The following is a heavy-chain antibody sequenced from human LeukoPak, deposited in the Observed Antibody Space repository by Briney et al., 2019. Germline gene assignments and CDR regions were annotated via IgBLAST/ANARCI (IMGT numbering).Heavy chain of an antibody. J-gene: IGHJ2*01. V-gene: IGHV3-53*01. Sequence: GGSLRLSCAASGFTVSSNYMSWVRQAPGKGLEWVSVIYSGGSTYYADSVKGRFTISRDNSKNTLPLQMNSLRAEDTAVYYCARDRGYYGDYYWYFDLWGRGTLVTVSS. D-gene: IGHD4-17*01. CDR3: ARDRGYYGDYYWYFDL. CDR1: GFTVSSNY. CDR2: IYSGGST.